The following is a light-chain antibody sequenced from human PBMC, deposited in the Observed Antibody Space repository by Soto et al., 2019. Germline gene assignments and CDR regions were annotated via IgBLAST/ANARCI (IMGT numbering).Light chain of an antibody. J-gene: IGKJ4*01. V-gene: IGKV1-27*01. CDR1: QGIAPY. CDR3: QKYNTAPLT. CDR2: ATS. Sequence: DVQMTQSPSSLYAFVGDRVTITCRASQGIAPYLAWFQQKPGKVPKLMIYATSTLQSGVPSRFSGSGSGPDFTLTISSLQPEDVATYYCQKYNTAPLTFGGGTKVEIK.